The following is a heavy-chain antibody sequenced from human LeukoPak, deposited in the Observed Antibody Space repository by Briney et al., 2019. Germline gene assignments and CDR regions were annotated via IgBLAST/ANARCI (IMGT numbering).Heavy chain of an antibody. Sequence: GGSLRLSCAASGFTFTSYAMSWVCDAPGKGLERVSAISGSGGSTYYADSVKGRFTISRDNSKNTLYLQMNSLRAEDTAVFYCAKDQQWLVRAFDYWGQGTLVTVSS. D-gene: IGHD6-19*01. J-gene: IGHJ4*02. CDR1: GFTFTSYA. V-gene: IGHV3-23*01. CDR3: AKDQQWLVRAFDY. CDR2: ISGSGGST.